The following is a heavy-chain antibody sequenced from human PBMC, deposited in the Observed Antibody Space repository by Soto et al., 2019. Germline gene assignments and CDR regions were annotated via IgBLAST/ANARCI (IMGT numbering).Heavy chain of an antibody. Sequence: QVQLVESGGGLVKPGGSLRLSCAASGFTFSDYYMSWIRQAPGKGLEYISYISSSSGSTNYADSVKGRFTISRDNAKNSLYLQMSSLRAEDTAVYYCARDRGGYDRLYYHHGMDVWGQGTTVTVSS. CDR2: ISSSSGST. J-gene: IGHJ6*02. CDR1: GFTFSDYY. V-gene: IGHV3-11*06. CDR3: ARDRGGYDRLYYHHGMDV. D-gene: IGHD5-12*01.